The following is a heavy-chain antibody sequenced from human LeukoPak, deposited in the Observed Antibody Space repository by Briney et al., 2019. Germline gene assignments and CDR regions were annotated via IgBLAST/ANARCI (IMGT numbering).Heavy chain of an antibody. V-gene: IGHV4-34*01. CDR1: GGSFSGYY. J-gene: IGHJ4*02. Sequence: SETLSLTCAVYGGSFSGYYWSRIRQPPGKGLEWIGEINHSGSTNYNPPLKRRVTISVDTSKNQFSLKLSSVTAAATALYYCARGETVVVITTSPPYFDYWGQGTPVTVSS. D-gene: IGHD3-22*01. CDR2: INHSGST. CDR3: ARGETVVVITTSPPYFDY.